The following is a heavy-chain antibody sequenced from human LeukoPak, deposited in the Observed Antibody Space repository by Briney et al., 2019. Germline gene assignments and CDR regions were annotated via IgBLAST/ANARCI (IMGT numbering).Heavy chain of an antibody. D-gene: IGHD1-26*01. Sequence: GGSLRLPCAASGFTFSTYWMHWVRQAPGKGLVWVSRIKADGTAITYADSVKGRFTISRDNAKNTMYLQMNSLRAEDTAVYYCARVWVGDTWTYPFDYWGQGTLVTVSS. CDR3: ARVWVGDTWTYPFDY. CDR1: GFTFSTYW. V-gene: IGHV3-74*01. CDR2: IKADGTAI. J-gene: IGHJ4*02.